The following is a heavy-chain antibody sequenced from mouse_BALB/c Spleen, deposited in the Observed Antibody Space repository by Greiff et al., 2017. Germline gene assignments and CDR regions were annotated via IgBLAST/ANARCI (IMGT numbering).Heavy chain of an antibody. Sequence: EVMLVESGGGLVQPGGSRKLSCAASGFTFSSFGMHWVRQAPEKGLEWVAYISSGSSTIYYADTVKGRFTISRDNPKNTLFLQMTSLRSEDTAMYYCARWGGNWEDHWGQGTSVTVSS. CDR1: GFTFSSFG. CDR2: ISSGSSTI. J-gene: IGHJ4*01. D-gene: IGHD4-1*01. CDR3: ARWGGNWEDH. V-gene: IGHV5-17*02.